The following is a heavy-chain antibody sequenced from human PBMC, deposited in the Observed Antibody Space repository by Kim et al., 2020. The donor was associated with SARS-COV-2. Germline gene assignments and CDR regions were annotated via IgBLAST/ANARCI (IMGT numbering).Heavy chain of an antibody. Sequence: DSGKGRLTIARDNAKNALYLQMNSLRAEDTAVYYCARDFSYYDGGNWFDPWGQGTLVTVSS. D-gene: IGHD3-22*01. V-gene: IGHV3-11*05. CDR3: ARDFSYYDGGNWFDP. J-gene: IGHJ5*02.